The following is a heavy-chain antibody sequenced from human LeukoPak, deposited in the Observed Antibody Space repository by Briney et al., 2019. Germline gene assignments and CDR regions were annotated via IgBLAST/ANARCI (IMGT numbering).Heavy chain of an antibody. CDR1: GFTFSSYA. V-gene: IGHV3-23*01. J-gene: IGHJ4*02. D-gene: IGHD6-19*01. Sequence: GGSLRLSCAASGFTFSSYAMSWVRQALGKGLEWVSAISGSGGSTNYADSVKGRFTISRDNSKNTLYLQMNSLRAGDTAVYYCAKSPTGYSSGGYYYDYWGQGTLVTVSS. CDR3: AKSPTGYSSGGYYYDY. CDR2: ISGSGGST.